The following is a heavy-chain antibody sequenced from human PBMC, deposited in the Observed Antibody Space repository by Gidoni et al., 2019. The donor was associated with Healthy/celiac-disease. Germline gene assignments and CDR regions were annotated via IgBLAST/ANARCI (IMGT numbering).Heavy chain of an antibody. Sequence: QVQLVESGGGLVKPGGSLRLSCAASGFTFSDYYRSWIRQAPGKGLEGVSYISSRGSTKYYADSGKGRFTISRDNAKNSLYLQMNSRRAEDTAVYYCARVKGGSGAPLDYWGQGTLVTVSS. V-gene: IGHV3-11*01. J-gene: IGHJ4*02. CDR1: GFTFSDYY. CDR2: ISSRGSTK. D-gene: IGHD3-10*01. CDR3: ARVKGGSGAPLDY.